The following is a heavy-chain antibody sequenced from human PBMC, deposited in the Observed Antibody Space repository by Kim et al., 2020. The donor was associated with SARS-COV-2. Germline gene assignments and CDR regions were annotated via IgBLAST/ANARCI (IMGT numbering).Heavy chain of an antibody. CDR2: ISYDGSNK. CDR1: GFTFSSYA. D-gene: IGHD5-12*01. Sequence: GGSLRLSCAASGFTFSSYAMHWVRQAPGKGLEWVAVISYDGSNKYYSDSVKGRFTISRDNSKNTLYLQMNSLRAENTAVYYWAGVAVATTYYYYGMDVWGQGTTVTVSS. V-gene: IGHV3-30*04. J-gene: IGHJ6*02. CDR3: AGVAVATTYYYYGMDV.